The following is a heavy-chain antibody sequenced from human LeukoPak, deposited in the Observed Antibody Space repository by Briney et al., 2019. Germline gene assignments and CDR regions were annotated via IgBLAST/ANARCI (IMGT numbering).Heavy chain of an antibody. Sequence: PSETLSLTCTVSGGSVSSGSYYWSWIRQPPGKGLEWIGYIYYSGSTNYNPSLKSRVTISVDTSKNQFSLKLSSVTAADTAVYYCARVGGWSSSSRSRLNWFDPWGQGTLVTVSS. CDR3: ARVGGWSSSSRSRLNWFDP. D-gene: IGHD6-6*01. CDR2: IYYSGST. V-gene: IGHV4-61*01. J-gene: IGHJ5*02. CDR1: GGSVSSGSYY.